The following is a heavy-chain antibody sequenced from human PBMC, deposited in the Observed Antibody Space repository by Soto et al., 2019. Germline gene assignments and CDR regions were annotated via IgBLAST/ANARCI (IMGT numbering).Heavy chain of an antibody. CDR1: GGSISSGGYY. J-gene: IGHJ5*02. V-gene: IGHV4-31*03. Sequence: SETLSLTCTVSGGSISSGGYYWSWIRQHPGKGLEWIGYIYYSGSTYYNPSLKSRVTISVDTSKNQFSLKLSSVTAADTAVYYCARTSGYCTNGVCSRPGWFDPWGQGTLVTVSS. D-gene: IGHD2-8*01. CDR3: ARTSGYCTNGVCSRPGWFDP. CDR2: IYYSGST.